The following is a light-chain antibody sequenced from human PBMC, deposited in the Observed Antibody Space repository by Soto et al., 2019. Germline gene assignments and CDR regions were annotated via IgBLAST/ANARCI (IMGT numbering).Light chain of an antibody. CDR1: QSVSSRY. CDR2: GAS. V-gene: IGKV3-15*01. CDR3: QQYNNWPPWT. J-gene: IGKJ1*01. Sequence: EIVLTQSPGTLSLSPGETAALSCRASQSVSSRYLAWYQQKPGQAPRLLIYGASTRATGIPARFSGSGSGTEFTLTISSLQSEDFAVYYCQQYNNWPPWTFGQGTKVDI.